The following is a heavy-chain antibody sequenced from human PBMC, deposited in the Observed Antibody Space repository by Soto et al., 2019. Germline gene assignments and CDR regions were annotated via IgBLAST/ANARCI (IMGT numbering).Heavy chain of an antibody. D-gene: IGHD2-15*01. CDR3: ARDGCSGSNCLNWFDP. J-gene: IGHJ5*02. Sequence: GGSLRLSCAASGFTFSSYSMNWVRQAPGKGQEWVSYISSSSTTKYYADSVKGRFTISRDNAKNSLYLQMNSLRAEDTAVYYCARDGCSGSNCLNWFDPWGQGTLVTVSS. CDR1: GFTFSSYS. V-gene: IGHV3-48*01. CDR2: ISSSSTTK.